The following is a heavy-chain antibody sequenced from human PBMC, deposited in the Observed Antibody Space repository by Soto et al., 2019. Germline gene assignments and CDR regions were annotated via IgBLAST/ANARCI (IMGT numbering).Heavy chain of an antibody. CDR1: GYTFTSYG. V-gene: IGHV1-18*01. CDR3: ARESVYGSGSWALINHYYYGMDV. J-gene: IGHJ6*02. Sequence: ASVKVSCKASGYTFTSYGISWVRQAPGQGLEWMGWISAYNGNTNYAQKLQGRVTMTTDTSTSTAYMELRSLRSDDTAVYYCARESVYGSGSWALINHYYYGMDVWGQGTTVTVSS. D-gene: IGHD3-10*01. CDR2: ISAYNGNT.